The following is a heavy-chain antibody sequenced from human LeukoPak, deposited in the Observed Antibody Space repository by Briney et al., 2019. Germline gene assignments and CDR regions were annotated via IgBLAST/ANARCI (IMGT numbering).Heavy chain of an antibody. J-gene: IGHJ4*02. CDR2: INPSGGST. V-gene: IGHV1-46*01. CDR3: ARESCTNGVCYTRLDY. D-gene: IGHD2-8*01. Sequence: ASVKVSCKASGYTFTSHYMHWVRQAPGQGLEWMGIINPSGGSTSYAQKFQGRVTMTRDMSTSTVYMELSSLRSEDTAVYYCARESCTNGVCYTRLDYWGQGTLVTVSS. CDR1: GYTFTSHY.